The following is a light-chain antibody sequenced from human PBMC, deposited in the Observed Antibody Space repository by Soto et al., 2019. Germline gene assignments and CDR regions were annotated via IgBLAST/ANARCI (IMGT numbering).Light chain of an antibody. Sequence: ETVMTQSPATLSVSPGERATLSCRASQSVTTNVAWYQKKPGQAPRHLIYNAWTRATGIPARFSGSGSGTEFTLTSSRLQSEDFAVYYCQQYNTWPPYTFGQGTKLEIK. CDR2: NAW. V-gene: IGKV3-15*01. CDR1: QSVTTN. J-gene: IGKJ2*01. CDR3: QQYNTWPPYT.